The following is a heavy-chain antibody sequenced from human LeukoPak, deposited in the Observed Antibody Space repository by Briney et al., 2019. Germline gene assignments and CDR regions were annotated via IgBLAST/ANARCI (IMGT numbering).Heavy chain of an antibody. CDR2: ISWNSGSI. CDR3: AKDKSRFLEWLSFDY. V-gene: IGHV3-9*03. Sequence: GRSLRLSCAASGSTFDDYAMHWVRQAPGKGLEWVSGISWNSGSIGYADSVKGRLTISRDSAKNSLYLQMNSLRAEDMALYYCAKDKSRFLEWLSFDYWGQGTLVSVSS. D-gene: IGHD3-3*01. CDR1: GSTFDDYA. J-gene: IGHJ4*02.